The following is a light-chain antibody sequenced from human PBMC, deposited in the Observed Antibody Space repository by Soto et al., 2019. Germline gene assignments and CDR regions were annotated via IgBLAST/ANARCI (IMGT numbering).Light chain of an antibody. V-gene: IGKV1-5*03. CDR3: QHYNSYSEA. Sequence: DIQMTQSPSTLSASVGDRVTITFRASQSIDTWLAWHQQKPGQVPKLLISKASSLKSGVPSRFSGSGSGTEFTLTISSLQPDDFATYYCQHYNSYSEAFGQGTKVDIK. CDR1: QSIDTW. CDR2: KAS. J-gene: IGKJ1*01.